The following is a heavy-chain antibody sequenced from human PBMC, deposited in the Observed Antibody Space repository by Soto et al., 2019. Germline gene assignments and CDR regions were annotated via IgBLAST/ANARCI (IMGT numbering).Heavy chain of an antibody. CDR2: ISWNSGSI. V-gene: IGHV3-9*01. CDR1: GFTFDDYA. D-gene: IGHD4-4*01. Sequence: EVQLVESGGGLVQPGRSLRLSCAASGFTFDDYAMHWVRQAPGKGLEWVSGISWNSGSIGYADSVKGRFTISRDNAKNSLYLQMNSLRAEDTALYYCAKLNDYSNQGDFDYWGQGTLVTVSS. J-gene: IGHJ4*02. CDR3: AKLNDYSNQGDFDY.